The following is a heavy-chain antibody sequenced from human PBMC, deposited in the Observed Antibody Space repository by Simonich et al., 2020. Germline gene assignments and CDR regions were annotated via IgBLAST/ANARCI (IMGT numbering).Heavy chain of an antibody. J-gene: IGHJ3*02. CDR3: AKDLGERITMIVVVIDAFDI. V-gene: IGHV3-23*01. D-gene: IGHD3-22*01. CDR2: ISGSGGSP. CDR1: GFTFSSYA. Sequence: GGGLVQPGGSLRLSCAASGFTFSSYAMSWVRQVPGKGLEWVSAISGSGGSPYYADSVKGRFTISRDNSKNTLYLQMNSLRAEDTAVYYCAKDLGERITMIVVVIDAFDIWGQGTMVTVSS.